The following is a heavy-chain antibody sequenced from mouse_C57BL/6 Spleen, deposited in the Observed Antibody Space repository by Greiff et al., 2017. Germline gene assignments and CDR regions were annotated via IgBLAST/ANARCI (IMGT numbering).Heavy chain of an antibody. CDR1: GYAFSSSW. D-gene: IGHD2-1*01. Sequence: QVQLQQSGPELVKPGASVKISCKASGYAFSSSWMNWVKQRPGKGLEWIGRIYPGDGDTNYNGKFKGKATLTADKSSSTAYMQLSSLTSEDSAVYFCATIYYGNYWDFDVGGTGTTVTVSA. J-gene: IGHJ1*03. CDR3: ATIYYGNYWDFDV. CDR2: IYPGDGDT. V-gene: IGHV1-82*01.